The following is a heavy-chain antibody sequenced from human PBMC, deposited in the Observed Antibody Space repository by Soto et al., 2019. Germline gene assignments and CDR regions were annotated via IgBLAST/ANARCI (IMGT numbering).Heavy chain of an antibody. CDR1: GYTFTGYY. CDR2: INPNSGGT. CDR3: ARSPNTTPDRFDY. V-gene: IGHV1-2*04. D-gene: IGHD1-26*01. J-gene: IGHJ4*02. Sequence: GASVKVSCKASGYTFTGYYMHWVRQAPGQGLEWMGWINPNSGGTNYAQKFQGWVTMTRDTSISTAYMELSRLRSDDTAVYYCARSPNTTPDRFDYWGQGTLVTVSS.